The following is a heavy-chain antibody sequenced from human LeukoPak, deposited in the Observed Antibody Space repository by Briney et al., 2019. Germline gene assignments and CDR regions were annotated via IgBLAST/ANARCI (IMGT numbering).Heavy chain of an antibody. D-gene: IGHD3-10*01. CDR1: GFTFSNYA. CDR2: IWYDGSNR. V-gene: IGHV3-33*08. CDR3: ARDHSGTYDNVLDY. Sequence: GGSLRLSCAASGFTFSNYAMHWVRQAPGKGLEWVAVIWYDGSNRYYADSLKGRLTISRDNSKNTLYLQMNSLRAEDTAVYYCARDHSGTYDNVLDYWGQGTLVTVSS. J-gene: IGHJ4*02.